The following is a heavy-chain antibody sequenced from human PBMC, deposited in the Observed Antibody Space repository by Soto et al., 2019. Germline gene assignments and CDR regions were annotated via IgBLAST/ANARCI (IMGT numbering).Heavy chain of an antibody. CDR2: IIPIFGTA. CDR3: ARGVSVVAVAGTPFDL. J-gene: IGHJ2*01. Sequence: ASVKVSCKASGGTFSSYAISWVRQAPGQGLEWMGGIIPIFGTANYAQKFQGRVTITADESTSTAYMELSSLRSEDTAVYYCARGVSVVAVAGTPFDLWGRGTLVTVSS. V-gene: IGHV1-69*13. D-gene: IGHD6-19*01. CDR1: GGTFSSYA.